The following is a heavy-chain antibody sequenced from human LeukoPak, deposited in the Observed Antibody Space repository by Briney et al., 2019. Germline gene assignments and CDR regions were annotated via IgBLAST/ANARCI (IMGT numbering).Heavy chain of an antibody. CDR1: DGSINSYY. CDR3: ARRSIAVAGQGPSSFDY. V-gene: IGHV4-59*08. Sequence: SETLSLTCSVSDGSINSYYWNWIRRPPGKGLEWIGYIYYNGNTNYSPSLKSRVTISVDTSKNQFSLKLSSVTAADTAVYYCARRSIAVAGQGPSSFDYWGQGTLVTVSS. D-gene: IGHD6-19*01. CDR2: IYYNGNT. J-gene: IGHJ4*02.